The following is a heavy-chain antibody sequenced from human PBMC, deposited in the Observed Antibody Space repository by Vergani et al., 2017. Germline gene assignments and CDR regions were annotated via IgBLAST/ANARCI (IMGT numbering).Heavy chain of an antibody. CDR1: GFTFSTYA. J-gene: IGHJ3*02. V-gene: IGHV3-30*04. CDR3: ARDRSNVYGGSSGDAFHI. CDR2: ISHDGSHK. D-gene: IGHD4-23*01. Sequence: QVQLVESGGGVVQPGRSLRLSCAAPGFTFSTYAMHWVRQAPGKGLEWVAVISHDGSHKYHADSVKGRFTISRDNSKNTLDLQMNSLRAEDTAVYNCARDRSNVYGGSSGDAFHIWGQGTMVTVSS.